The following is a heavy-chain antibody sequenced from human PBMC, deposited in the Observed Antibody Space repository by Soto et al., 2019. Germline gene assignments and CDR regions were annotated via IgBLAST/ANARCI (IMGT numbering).Heavy chain of an antibody. CDR1: GFTFRDYY. J-gene: IGHJ4*02. V-gene: IGHV3-11*01. CDR2: ISESGDTI. Sequence: QVQVVESGGGLVKPGGSLRLSCAASGFTFRDYYMSWIRQAPGKGLEWVSHISESGDTIYLADAVKGRFTVSRDNTKNSLYLQMNSLTVEETAMYYCVREGSGWSRGYWGQGTQVTVSS. D-gene: IGHD6-19*01. CDR3: VREGSGWSRGY.